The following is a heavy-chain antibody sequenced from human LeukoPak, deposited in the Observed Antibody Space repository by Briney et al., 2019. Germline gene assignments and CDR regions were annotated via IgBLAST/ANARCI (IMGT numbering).Heavy chain of an antibody. V-gene: IGHV1-46*02. CDR2: INPSDGST. J-gene: IGHJ4*02. CDR1: GFTFNSYY. CDR3: ARPLTGGATSYFDD. D-gene: IGHD2-8*02. Sequence: ASVKVSSKASGFTFNSYYMHWVRHAHGQGLEWMGTINPSDGSTIYAQKLQGRVTVTRDSSTSTVYMELGSLRSEDTAVYYCARPLTGGATSYFDDWGQGTLVTVSS.